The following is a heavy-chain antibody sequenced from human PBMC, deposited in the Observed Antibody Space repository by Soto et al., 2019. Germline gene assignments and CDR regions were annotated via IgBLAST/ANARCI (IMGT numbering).Heavy chain of an antibody. V-gene: IGHV1-69*06. D-gene: IGHD1-1*01. CDR2: IIPRFGTT. Sequence: QVQLVQSGAEVKKPGSSVRVSCKASGDSFSKYTVNWVRQAPRQGLEWMGGIIPRFGTTNYATTIQGRVTITADKSMNTVYMELSSLRSEDTALYYCARGRGLYNSGRSQLDSWGQGTLVTVSS. J-gene: IGHJ4*02. CDR3: ARGRGLYNSGRSQLDS. CDR1: GDSFSKYT.